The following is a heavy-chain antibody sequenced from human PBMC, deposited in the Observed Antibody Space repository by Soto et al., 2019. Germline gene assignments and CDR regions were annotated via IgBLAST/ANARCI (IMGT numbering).Heavy chain of an antibody. V-gene: IGHV1-18*01. D-gene: IGHD1-1*01. Sequence: QVHLVQSGAEVKKPGASVKVSCKAPGYTFTSYGITWVRQAPGQGLEWMGWISAHNGNTDYAQKLQGRVIVTRDTSTSTAYMELRSLRSDDTAVDYCARGRYGDYWGQGALVTVSS. CDR1: GYTFTSYG. CDR2: ISAHNGNT. J-gene: IGHJ4*02. CDR3: ARGRYGDY.